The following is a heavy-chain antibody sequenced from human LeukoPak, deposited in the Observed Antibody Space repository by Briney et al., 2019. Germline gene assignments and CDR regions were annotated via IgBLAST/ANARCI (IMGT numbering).Heavy chain of an antibody. CDR2: ISSSGSTI. CDR3: AELGITMIGGV. J-gene: IGHJ6*04. Sequence: GGSLRLSCAASVFTFSSYEMNWVRQAPGKGLEWVSHISSSGSTIYYADSVKGRFTISIDNAKNSLYLQMNSLRAEDTAVYYCAELGITMIGGVWGKGTTVTISS. V-gene: IGHV3-48*03. CDR1: VFTFSSYE. D-gene: IGHD3-10*02.